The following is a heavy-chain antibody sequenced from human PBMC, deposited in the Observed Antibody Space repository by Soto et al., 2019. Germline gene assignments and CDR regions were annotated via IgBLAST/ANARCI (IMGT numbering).Heavy chain of an antibody. V-gene: IGHV3-23*01. Sequence: GGSLSLSCAASGFTFSSYAMSWVRQAPGKGLEWVSAISGSGGTTYYADSVKGRFTISRDNSKNTLYLQMNSLRAEDTAVYYCAKEAPSGYSSGWYEIDYWGQGTLVTVSS. J-gene: IGHJ4*02. CDR1: GFTFSSYA. CDR2: ISGSGGTT. CDR3: AKEAPSGYSSGWYEIDY. D-gene: IGHD6-19*01.